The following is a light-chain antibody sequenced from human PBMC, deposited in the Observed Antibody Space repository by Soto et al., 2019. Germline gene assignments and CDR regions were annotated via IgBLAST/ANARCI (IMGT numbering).Light chain of an antibody. V-gene: IGKV3-15*01. CDR3: QHYNNWAPLT. J-gene: IGKJ4*01. CDR1: QSVSSN. CDR2: GAS. Sequence: EIVMTQSPATLSVSPGERATLSCRASQSVSSNLAWYQQKPGQAPRLLIYGASTSATGIPVRFSGSGSGTEFTLTISSLQSEDFAVYYCQHYNNWAPLTFGGGTKVEIK.